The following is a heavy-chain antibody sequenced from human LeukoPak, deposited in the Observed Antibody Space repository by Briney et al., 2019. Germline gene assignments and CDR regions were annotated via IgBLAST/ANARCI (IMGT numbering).Heavy chain of an antibody. CDR2: INHSGST. Sequence: PSETLSLTCAVYGGSFSGYYWSWIRQPPGKGLEWIGEINHSGSTNYNPSLKSRVTISVDTSKNQFSLKLSSVTAADTAVYYCAREGRRGYSYRGFDYWGQGTLVTVSS. V-gene: IGHV4-34*01. CDR1: GGSFSGYY. J-gene: IGHJ4*02. CDR3: AREGRRGYSYRGFDY. D-gene: IGHD5-18*01.